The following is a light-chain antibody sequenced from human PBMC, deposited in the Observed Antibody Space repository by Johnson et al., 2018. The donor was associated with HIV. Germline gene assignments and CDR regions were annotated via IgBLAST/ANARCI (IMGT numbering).Light chain of an antibody. CDR2: DNN. CDR1: SSNVGSSF. Sequence: QSALTQPPSVSAAPGQKVTISCSGSSSNVGSSFVSWYRQVPGTAPKLLIYDNNKRPSGIPGRFSGSKSGPSATLGITGLQTGDDADYYCGTWDSSLRTGFFGTGTKVTVL. V-gene: IGLV1-51*01. CDR3: GTWDSSLRTGF. J-gene: IGLJ1*01.